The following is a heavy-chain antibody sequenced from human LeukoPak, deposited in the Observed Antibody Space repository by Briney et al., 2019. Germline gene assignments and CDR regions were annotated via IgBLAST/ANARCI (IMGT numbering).Heavy chain of an antibody. CDR2: IIYSGGAT. CDR1: GLTFSRSA. D-gene: IGHD3-22*01. CDR3: AKDGLYYDGSEHVYYFDS. Sequence: GGSLRLSCAASGLTFSRSAMTWVRQGPGTGLEFVASIIYSGGATYYAHSVKGRFTISRDNSKNTLYLQMNSLRAEDTALYYCAKDGLYYDGSEHVYYFDSWGQGTLVTVSS. V-gene: IGHV3-23*01. J-gene: IGHJ4*02.